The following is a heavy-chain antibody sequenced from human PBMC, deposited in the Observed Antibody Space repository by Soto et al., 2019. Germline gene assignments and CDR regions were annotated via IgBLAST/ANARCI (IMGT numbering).Heavy chain of an antibody. Sequence: PGGSLRLSCAASGFTFDDYAMHWVRQAPGKGLEWVSGISWNSGSIGYADSVKGRFTISRDNAKNSLYLQMNSLRAEDTALYYCARAFDIWGQGTMVTVSS. CDR1: GFTFDDYA. J-gene: IGHJ3*02. CDR2: ISWNSGSI. V-gene: IGHV3-9*01. CDR3: ARAFDI.